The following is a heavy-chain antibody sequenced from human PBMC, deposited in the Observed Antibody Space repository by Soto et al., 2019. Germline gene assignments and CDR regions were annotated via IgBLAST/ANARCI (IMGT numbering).Heavy chain of an antibody. CDR3: ARDGSYCSGGSCFTAPADYYMDV. CDR2: IWYDGSNK. V-gene: IGHV3-33*01. CDR1: GFTFSSYG. D-gene: IGHD2-15*01. Sequence: QVQLVESGGGVVQPGRSLRLSCAAYGFTFSSYGMHWVRQAPGKWLEWVAVIWYDGSNKYYADSVKGRFTISRDNSKNTLYLQMNSLRAEDTAVYYCARDGSYCSGGSCFTAPADYYMDVWGKGTTVTVSS. J-gene: IGHJ6*03.